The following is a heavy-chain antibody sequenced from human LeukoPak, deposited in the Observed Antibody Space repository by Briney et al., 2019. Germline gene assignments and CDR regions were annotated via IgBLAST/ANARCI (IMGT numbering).Heavy chain of an antibody. J-gene: IGHJ1*01. CDR3: AKDRAAVAGTSEYFQH. CDR2: IPYDGSNK. CDR1: GFTFSSYA. D-gene: IGHD6-19*01. V-gene: IGHV3-30-3*01. Sequence: PGGSLRLSCAASGFTFSSYAMHWVRQAPGKGLEWVAVIPYDGSNKYYADSVKGRFTISRDNSKNTLYLQMNSLRAEDTAVYYCAKDRAAVAGTSEYFQHWGQGTLVTVSS.